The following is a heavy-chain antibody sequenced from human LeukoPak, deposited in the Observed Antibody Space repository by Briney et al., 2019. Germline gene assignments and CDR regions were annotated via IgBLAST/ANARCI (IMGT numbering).Heavy chain of an antibody. J-gene: IGHJ4*02. CDR3: AKGTGLRPPFDY. D-gene: IGHD4-17*01. CDR2: ISYDGSNK. CDR1: GFTFSSYG. Sequence: GRSLRLSCAASGFTFSSYGMHWVRQAPGKGLEWVAVISYDGSNKYYADSAKGRFTISRDNSKNTLYLQMNSLRAEDTAVYYCAKGTGLRPPFDYWGQGTLVTVSS. V-gene: IGHV3-30*18.